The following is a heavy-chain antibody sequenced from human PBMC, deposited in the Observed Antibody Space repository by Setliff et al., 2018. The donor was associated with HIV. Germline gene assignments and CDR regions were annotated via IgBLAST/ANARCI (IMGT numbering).Heavy chain of an antibody. CDR1: GYSYTTYA. CDR3: ARDSDNFWSGYYAAFDY. J-gene: IGHJ4*02. V-gene: IGHV1-18*01. D-gene: IGHD3-3*01. Sequence: ASVKVSCKASGYSYTTYAISWVRQAPGQGLEWMGWISAYNGKTLYAQKFQGRVNMTTDTSSSTAYLDLRSLRSDDTAVYYCARDSDNFWSGYYAAFDYWGQGTLVTVSS. CDR2: ISAYNGKT.